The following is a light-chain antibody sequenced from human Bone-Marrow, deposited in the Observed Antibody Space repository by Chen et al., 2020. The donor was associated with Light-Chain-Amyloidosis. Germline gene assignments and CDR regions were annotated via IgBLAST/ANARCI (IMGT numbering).Light chain of an antibody. CDR3: SSYTITNTLV. CDR1: SSDVGGDNH. V-gene: IGLV2-14*01. Sequence: QPALTQPPSASGSPRHPITISCSGTSSDVGGDNHVSWYQQHPDKAPKLMIYEVTNRPSWVPDRFSSSKSDNTASLTISGLQTEDEADYFCSSYTITNTLVFGSGTRVTVL. J-gene: IGLJ1*01. CDR2: EVT.